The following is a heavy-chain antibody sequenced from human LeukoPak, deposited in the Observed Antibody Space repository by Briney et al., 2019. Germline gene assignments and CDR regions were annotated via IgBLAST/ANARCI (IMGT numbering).Heavy chain of an antibody. V-gene: IGHV3-48*01. CDR3: ARDPSVTTLYIDAFDL. CDR1: GFSFSTYS. D-gene: IGHD4-17*01. J-gene: IGHJ3*01. Sequence: GGSLRLSCAATGFSFSTYSMNWVRQAPGRGLEWISCLSGSSSRSYYANSVKGRFTISRDNAKNSLYLQMSSLRVEDTAVYYCARDPSVTTLYIDAFDLWGQGTMVTVSS. CDR2: LSGSSSRS.